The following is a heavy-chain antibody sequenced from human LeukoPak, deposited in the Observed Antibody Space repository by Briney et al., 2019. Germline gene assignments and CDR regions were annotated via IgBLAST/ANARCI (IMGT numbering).Heavy chain of an antibody. Sequence: PSETLSLTCSVSGDSISSGSFYWSWIRQPAGRGLEWIGRIYPSGSTNYNPSLKSRVTISLDTSKNQFSLKLSSVTAADTAVYYCATTHDYTRGGYDYWGLGALVTVSS. J-gene: IGHJ4*02. CDR2: IYPSGST. CDR3: ATTHDYTRGGYDY. V-gene: IGHV4-61*02. CDR1: GDSISSGSFY. D-gene: IGHD4-11*01.